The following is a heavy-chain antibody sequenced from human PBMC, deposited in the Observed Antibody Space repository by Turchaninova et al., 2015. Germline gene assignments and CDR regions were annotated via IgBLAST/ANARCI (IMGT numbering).Heavy chain of an antibody. V-gene: IGHV4-34*01. J-gene: IGHJ4*02. CDR2: INHSGST. Sequence: VQLQQWGPGLVMPSVTLSLLLSCDGGSFSGYYWSWIRQPPGKGLEWNGEINHSGSTNYNPSLKSRVTISVDTSKNQFSLKLSSVTAADTAVYYCARVLRYYYDSSGYPDYWGQGTLVTVSS. D-gene: IGHD3-22*01. CDR3: ARVLRYYYDSSGYPDY. CDR1: GGSFSGYY.